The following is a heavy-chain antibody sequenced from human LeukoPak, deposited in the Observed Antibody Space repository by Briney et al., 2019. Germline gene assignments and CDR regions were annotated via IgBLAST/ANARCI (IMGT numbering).Heavy chain of an antibody. CDR1: GGSINNYY. CDR2: IYYSGTT. D-gene: IGHD2-21*01. Sequence: SETLSLTCTVSGGSINNYYWSWIRQPPGKGLEWIGYIYYSGTTNYNPSLKSRVSISVDTSKNQFSLKLSSVTAADTAVYYCARLIVVYAFDIWGQGTMVTVSS. V-gene: IGHV4-59*08. J-gene: IGHJ3*02. CDR3: ARLIVVYAFDI.